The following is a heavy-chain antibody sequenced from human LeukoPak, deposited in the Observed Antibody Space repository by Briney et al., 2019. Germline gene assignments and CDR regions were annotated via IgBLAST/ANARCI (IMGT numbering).Heavy chain of an antibody. CDR1: GLTFSSYS. Sequence: GGSLRLSCAASGLTFSSYSMNWVRQAPGKGLEWVSSISSSSSYIYYADSVKGRFTISRDNAKNSLYLQMNSLRAEDTAVYYCARDEAAAGTFDYWGQGTLVTVSS. CDR2: ISSSSSYI. CDR3: ARDEAAAGTFDY. V-gene: IGHV3-21*01. D-gene: IGHD6-13*01. J-gene: IGHJ4*02.